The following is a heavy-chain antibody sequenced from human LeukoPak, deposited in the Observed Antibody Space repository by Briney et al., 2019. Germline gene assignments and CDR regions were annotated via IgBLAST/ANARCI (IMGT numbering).Heavy chain of an antibody. J-gene: IGHJ5*02. CDR3: ASAGAVTDSFVH. V-gene: IGHV3-30-3*01. CDR2: ISYDGYYK. CDR1: GFTFRTYT. D-gene: IGHD4-23*01. Sequence: GGSLRLSCSASGFTFRTYTMHWVRQAPGTGLEWVASISYDGYYKYYAESVKGPFIISRDNSKNTLYLQINSLRADDTAVYYCASAGAVTDSFVHWGEGTLVIVSS.